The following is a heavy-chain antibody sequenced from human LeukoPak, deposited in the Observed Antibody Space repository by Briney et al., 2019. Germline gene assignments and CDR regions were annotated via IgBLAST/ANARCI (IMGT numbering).Heavy chain of an antibody. J-gene: IGHJ4*02. D-gene: IGHD6-13*01. CDR1: GYTFTGYY. CDR3: AREFRSGIAAAGSYYSDY. V-gene: IGHV1-2*02. Sequence: GASVKVSCKASGYTFTGYYMHWVRQAPGQGLEWMGWINPNSGGTNYAQKFQGRVTMTRDTSISTAYMELSRLRSDDTAVYYCAREFRSGIAAAGSYYSDYWGQGTLVTVSS. CDR2: INPNSGGT.